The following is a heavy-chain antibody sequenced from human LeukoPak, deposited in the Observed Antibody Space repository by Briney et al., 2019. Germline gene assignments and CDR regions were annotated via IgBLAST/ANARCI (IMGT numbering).Heavy chain of an antibody. CDR3: ARGVGGYDYGSGDY. D-gene: IGHD5-12*01. J-gene: IGHJ4*02. V-gene: IGHV1-8*02. CDR2: MNPDSGNT. CDR1: GYTFTTYD. Sequence: ASVKVSCKASGYTFTTYDINWVRQATGQGLEWMGWMNPDSGNTGYAQKFQGRVTMTRNTSISTAYLELSRLRSEDTAVYYCARGVGGYDYGSGDYWGQGTLVTVSS.